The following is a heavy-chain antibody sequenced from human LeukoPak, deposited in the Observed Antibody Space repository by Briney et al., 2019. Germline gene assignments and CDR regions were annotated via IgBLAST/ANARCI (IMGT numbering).Heavy chain of an antibody. Sequence: SETLSLTCTVSVGSISTYYWSWIRQPPGKGLEWIGYIYYSGSTDYNPSLKSRVTISVDTSNQFSLMLTSVTAADTAVYYCARQSIAARRAFDIWGQGTMVTVSS. D-gene: IGHD6-6*01. CDR3: ARQSIAARRAFDI. J-gene: IGHJ3*02. V-gene: IGHV4-59*08. CDR1: VGSISTYY. CDR2: IYYSGST.